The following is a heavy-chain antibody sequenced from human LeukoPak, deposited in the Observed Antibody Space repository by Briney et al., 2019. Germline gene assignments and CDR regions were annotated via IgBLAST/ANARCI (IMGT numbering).Heavy chain of an antibody. D-gene: IGHD3-10*01. J-gene: IGHJ4*02. CDR1: GVSISSGGYY. CDR3: ASESFGSGSPGD. V-gene: IGHV4-31*01. Sequence: SQALSLTCTVSGVSISSGGYYWSWIRQHPGKGLEWIVHIYYSGSTYYNPALKSPFTISVDRTKNQFSLKLSSVASADPAVFFCASESFGSGSPGDWGQGTLVTVSS. CDR2: IYYSGST.